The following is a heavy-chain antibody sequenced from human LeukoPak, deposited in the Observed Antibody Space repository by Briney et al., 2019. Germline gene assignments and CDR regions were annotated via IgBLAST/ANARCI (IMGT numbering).Heavy chain of an antibody. J-gene: IGHJ4*02. V-gene: IGHV3-30*03. D-gene: IGHD3-10*01. CDR2: ISHDSSNK. Sequence: GGSLRLSCAASGFTFSRFGMHWVRQAPGKGLEWVAIISHDSSNKYYADSVKGRFTISRDNSKNTLYLQMNSLRAEDTAVYYCAILGDGYWGQGTLVTVSS. CDR3: AILGDGY. CDR1: GFTFSRFG.